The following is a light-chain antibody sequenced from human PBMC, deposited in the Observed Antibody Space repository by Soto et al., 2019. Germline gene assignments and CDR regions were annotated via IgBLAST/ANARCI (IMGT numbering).Light chain of an antibody. CDR1: QSISSY. CDR2: AAS. Sequence: DIQMTQSPSSLSASVGDRVTITCRASQSISSYLNRYQQNPGKAPKLLIYAASSLQSGVPSSFSGSGSGTDFTLTISSLQPEDFATYYCQMSYSTGPLTFGGGTKVEIK. CDR3: QMSYSTGPLT. J-gene: IGKJ4*01. V-gene: IGKV1-39*01.